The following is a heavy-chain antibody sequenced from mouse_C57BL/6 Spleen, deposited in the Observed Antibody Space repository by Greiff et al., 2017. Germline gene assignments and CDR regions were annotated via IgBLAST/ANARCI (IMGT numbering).Heavy chain of an antibody. V-gene: IGHV1-50*01. Sequence: QVQLQQPGAELVKPGASVKLSCKASGYTFTSYWMQWVKQRPGPGLEWIGEIDPSDSYTNYNQKFKGKATLTVDTSSSTAYMQLSSLTSEDSAVNYCARKRDYGSSDDYYYAMDYWGQGTSVTVSS. CDR3: ARKRDYGSSDDYYYAMDY. J-gene: IGHJ4*01. D-gene: IGHD1-1*01. CDR1: GYTFTSYW. CDR2: IDPSDSYT.